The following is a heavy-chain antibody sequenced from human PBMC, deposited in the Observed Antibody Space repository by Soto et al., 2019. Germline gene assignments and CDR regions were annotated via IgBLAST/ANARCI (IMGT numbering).Heavy chain of an antibody. Sequence: QVQLVESGGGVVQPGRSLRLSCAASGFTFSSYAMHWVRQAPGKGLEWVAVISYDGSNKYYADSVKGRFTISRDNSKNTLYLQMNSLRAEDTAVYYCARGNPTIAVAAYWGQGTLVTVSS. J-gene: IGHJ4*02. CDR3: ARGNPTIAVAAY. V-gene: IGHV3-30-3*01. CDR2: ISYDGSNK. D-gene: IGHD6-19*01. CDR1: GFTFSSYA.